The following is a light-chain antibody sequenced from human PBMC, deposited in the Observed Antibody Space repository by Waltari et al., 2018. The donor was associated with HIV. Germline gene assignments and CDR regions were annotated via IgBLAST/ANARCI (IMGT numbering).Light chain of an antibody. Sequence: SSELTQAPAVSVALVPTVRVTCQGDSLRNYNASWYNQKPGQAPLIVIAVRNSRPSGIPDRFSGSSSGNTASLTIPGAQAEDEADYYCNSRDSSGNHGVFGTGTKVTVL. CDR1: SLRNYN. V-gene: IGLV3-19*01. CDR3: NSRDSSGNHGV. CDR2: VRN. J-gene: IGLJ1*01.